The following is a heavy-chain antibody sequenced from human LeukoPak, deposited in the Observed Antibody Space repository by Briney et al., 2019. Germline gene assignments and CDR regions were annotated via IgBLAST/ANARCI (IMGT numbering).Heavy chain of an antibody. CDR1: GFTFGDYA. V-gene: IGHV3-49*03. Sequence: GGSLRLSCTASGFTFGDYAMSWFRQAPGKGLEWVGFIRSKAYGGTTEYAASVKGRFTISRDDSKSIAYLQMNSLKTEDTAVYYCTRDYDFWSGYYAFDYWGQGTLVTVPS. J-gene: IGHJ4*02. D-gene: IGHD3-3*01. CDR2: IRSKAYGGTT. CDR3: TRDYDFWSGYYAFDY.